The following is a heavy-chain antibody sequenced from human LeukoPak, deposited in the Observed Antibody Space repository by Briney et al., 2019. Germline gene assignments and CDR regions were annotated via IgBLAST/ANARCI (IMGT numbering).Heavy chain of an antibody. CDR1: GGSFSGYY. J-gene: IGHJ6*02. Sequence: NPSETLSLTCAVYGGSFSGYYWSWIRPPPGKGLEWIGEINHSGSTNYNPSLKSRVTISVDTSKNQFSLKLSSVTAADTAVYYCARLLRFFGTGYYYGMDVWGQGTTVTVSS. CDR2: INHSGST. D-gene: IGHD3-3*01. CDR3: ARLLRFFGTGYYYGMDV. V-gene: IGHV4-34*01.